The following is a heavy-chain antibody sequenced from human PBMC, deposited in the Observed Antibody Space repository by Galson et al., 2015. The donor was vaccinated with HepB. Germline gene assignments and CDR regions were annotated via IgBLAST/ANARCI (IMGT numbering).Heavy chain of an antibody. CDR1: GNTFNNFY. CDR2: INPSGGRT. J-gene: IGHJ4*02. CDR3: ARASSFNHGWRGLDS. V-gene: IGHV1-46*02. Sequence: SVKVSCKASGNTFNNFYINWVRQVPGQGLEWMGIINPSGGRTTYPQSLQGRVTLTKDTSTTTVYMEVSSLRSEDTAIYFCARASSFNHGWRGLDSWGQGTGVTVSS. D-gene: IGHD3-10*01.